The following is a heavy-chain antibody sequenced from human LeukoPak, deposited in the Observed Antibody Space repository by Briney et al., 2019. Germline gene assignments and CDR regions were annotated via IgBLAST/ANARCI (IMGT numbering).Heavy chain of an antibody. J-gene: IGHJ4*02. D-gene: IGHD6-13*01. CDR1: GFTFSSDW. Sequence: GGSLRLSCAVSGFTFSSDWMIWVRQAPGKGLEWVANINPDGSEKNYVDSVRGRFTISRDNAKNLLDLQMNSLRAEDTAVYYCASRLAAAGNWGQGTLVTVSS. CDR3: ASRLAAAGN. V-gene: IGHV3-7*01. CDR2: INPDGSEK.